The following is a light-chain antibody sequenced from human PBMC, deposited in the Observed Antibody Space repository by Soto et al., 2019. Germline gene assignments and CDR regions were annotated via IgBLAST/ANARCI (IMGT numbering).Light chain of an antibody. CDR2: KIS. CDR1: QGLLHTDGNTY. CDR3: VQDTLSPFT. J-gene: IGKJ2*01. Sequence: DIVLTQSPLSAPVTVGQPASISCTSSQGLLHTDGNTYLSWLQQRPGQPPRLLIYKISNRFSGVPDRFSGSGAGKHFTLTIARVEPEDVGVYYCVQDTLSPFTFGQGTKLEIK. V-gene: IGKV2-24*01.